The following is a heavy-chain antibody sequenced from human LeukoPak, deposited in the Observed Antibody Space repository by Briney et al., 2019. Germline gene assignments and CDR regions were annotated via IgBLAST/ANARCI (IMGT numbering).Heavy chain of an antibody. Sequence: GGSLRLSCAASGSTFSSYWLHWVRQAPGKGLVWVSRINSDGSSITYADSVKGRFTISRDNAKNTLYLQMNSLRVEDTAVYYCAREGRVSGYDFDCWGQGTLVTVSS. CDR3: AREGRVSGYDFDC. J-gene: IGHJ4*02. CDR1: GSTFSSYW. D-gene: IGHD5-12*01. V-gene: IGHV3-74*03. CDR2: INSDGSSI.